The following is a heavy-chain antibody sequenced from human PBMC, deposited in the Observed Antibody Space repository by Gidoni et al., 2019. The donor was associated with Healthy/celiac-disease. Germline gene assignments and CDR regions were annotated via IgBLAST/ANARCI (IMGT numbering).Heavy chain of an antibody. CDR3: ARGRSSGDYYYYGMDV. CDR1: GGSCSGYY. CDR2: INHSGST. J-gene: IGHJ6*02. D-gene: IGHD6-19*01. V-gene: IGHV4-34*01. Sequence: QVQLQQCGAGLFKPSATLSLTCAVYGGSCSGYYWSWIRQPPGKGLEWIGEINHSGSTNYNPSLKSRVTISVDTSKNQFSLKLSSVTAADTAVYYCARGRSSGDYYYYGMDVWGQGTTVTVSS.